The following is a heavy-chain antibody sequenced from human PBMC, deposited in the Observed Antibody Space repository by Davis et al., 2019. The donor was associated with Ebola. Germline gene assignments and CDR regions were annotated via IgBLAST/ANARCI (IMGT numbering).Heavy chain of an antibody. D-gene: IGHD3-16*01. V-gene: IGHV3-30*02. Sequence: GESLKISCAASGFIFGSYGMHWVRQAPGKGLEWVAFIWYDGSNKYYADSVKGRFTISRDSSKNTLYLQLNSLRPEDTAVYYCAKGGGTAHFDSWGQGTLVTVSS. CDR3: AKGGGTAHFDS. CDR1: GFIFGSYG. CDR2: IWYDGSNK. J-gene: IGHJ4*02.